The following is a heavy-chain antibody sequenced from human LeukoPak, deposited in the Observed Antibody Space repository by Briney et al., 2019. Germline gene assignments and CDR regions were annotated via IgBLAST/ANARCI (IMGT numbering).Heavy chain of an antibody. CDR3: ARTLGYCSGGSCYAPDWYFDL. J-gene: IGHJ2*01. V-gene: IGHV4-59*07. CDR2: IYYSGST. Sequence: SDTLSLTCTVSGGSISSYYWSWIRQPPGKGLEWIGYIYYSGSTNYNPSLKSRVTISVDTSKNQFSLKLSSVTAADTAVYYCARTLGYCSGGSCYAPDWYFDLWGRGTLVTVSS. CDR1: GGSISSYY. D-gene: IGHD2-15*01.